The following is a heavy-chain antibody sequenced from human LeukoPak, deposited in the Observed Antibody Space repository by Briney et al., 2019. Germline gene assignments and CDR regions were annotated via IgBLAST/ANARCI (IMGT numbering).Heavy chain of an antibody. CDR3: ARGGRLGYSFDY. Sequence: GGSLRLSCAASGFTVSSNYMSWVRQAPGKGLEWVSCISNSASTIYYADSVKGRFTISRDNAKNSLYLQMNSLRAEDTAVYYCARGGRLGYSFDYWGQGTLVTVSS. CDR1: GFTVSSNY. J-gene: IGHJ4*02. D-gene: IGHD3-22*01. CDR2: ISNSASTI. V-gene: IGHV3-11*01.